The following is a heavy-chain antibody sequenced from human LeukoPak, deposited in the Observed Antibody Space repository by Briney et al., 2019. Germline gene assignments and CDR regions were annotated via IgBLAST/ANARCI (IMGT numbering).Heavy chain of an antibody. CDR2: INHSGST. J-gene: IGHJ4*02. CDR1: GGSFSGYC. V-gene: IGHV4-34*01. Sequence: SETLSLTCAVYGGSFSGYCWSWIRQPPGKGLEWIGEINHSGSTNYNPSLKSRVTISVDTSKNQFSLKLSSVTAADTAVYYCARAWPTPGYWGQGTLVTVSS. CDR3: ARAWPTPGY.